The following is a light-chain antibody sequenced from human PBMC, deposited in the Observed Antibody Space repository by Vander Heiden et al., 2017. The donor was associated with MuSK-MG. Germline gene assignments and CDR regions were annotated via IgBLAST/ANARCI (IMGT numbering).Light chain of an antibody. CDR2: GKN. CDR3: NSRDSSGNHLRV. V-gene: IGLV3-19*01. CDR1: SLRSYY. J-gene: IGLJ1*01. Sequence: SSELTQDPAVSVALGQTVRITCQGDSLRSYYASWYQQKPGQAPVLVTYGKNNRPSGIPDRFSGSSPGNTASLTITGAQAEDEADYYCNSRDSSGNHLRVFGTGTKVTVL.